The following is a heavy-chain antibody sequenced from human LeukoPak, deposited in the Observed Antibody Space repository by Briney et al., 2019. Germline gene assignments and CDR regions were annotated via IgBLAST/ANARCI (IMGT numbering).Heavy chain of an antibody. V-gene: IGHV3-30*02. CDR1: GFTFSTYG. Sequence: QPGGSLRLSCAASGFTFSTYGMHWVRQAPGKGLEWVAFIRYDERNKYYADSVKGRFTISRDNSKNTLCLQMNSLRAEDTAVYYCAKEIWPTVTTPGHTHFDYWGQGTLVTVSS. D-gene: IGHD4-17*01. CDR2: IRYDERNK. J-gene: IGHJ4*02. CDR3: AKEIWPTVTTPGHTHFDY.